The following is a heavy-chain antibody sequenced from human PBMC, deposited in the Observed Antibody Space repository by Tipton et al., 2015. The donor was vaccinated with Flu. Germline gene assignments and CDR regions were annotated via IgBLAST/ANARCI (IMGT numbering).Heavy chain of an antibody. CDR3: ARAPLDIVVVPAAIRGYYYGMDV. CDR1: GGSISSSNW. V-gene: IGHV4-4*02. D-gene: IGHD2-2*02. J-gene: IGHJ6*02. CDR2: IYHSGST. Sequence: TPSLTCAVSGGSISSSNWWSWVRQPPGKGLEWIGEIYHSGSTNYNPSLKSRVTISVDKSKNQFSLKLSSVTAADTAVYYCARAPLDIVVVPAAIRGYYYGMDVWGQGTTVTVSS.